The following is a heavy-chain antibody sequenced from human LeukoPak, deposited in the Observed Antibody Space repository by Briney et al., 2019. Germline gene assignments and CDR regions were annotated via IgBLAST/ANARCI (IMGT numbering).Heavy chain of an antibody. V-gene: IGHV4-39*07. CDR2: IYYSGST. J-gene: IGHJ4*02. CDR1: GGSISSSSYY. D-gene: IGHD3-16*02. CDR3: ARVTYDYVWGSYRAGYFDY. Sequence: SETLSLTCTVSGGSISSSSYYWGWIRQPPGKGLEWIGSIYYSGSTYYNPSLKSRVTISVDTSKNQFSLKLSSVTAADTAVYYCARVTYDYVWGSYRAGYFDYWGQGTLVTVSS.